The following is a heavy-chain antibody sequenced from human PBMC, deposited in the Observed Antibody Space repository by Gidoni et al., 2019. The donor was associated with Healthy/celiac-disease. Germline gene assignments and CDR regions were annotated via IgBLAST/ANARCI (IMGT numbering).Heavy chain of an antibody. CDR3: ARERPRYSSSWYIPGDY. CDR1: GGPFSSYA. V-gene: IGHV1-69*09. Sequence: QVQLVQSGAEVKKPGSSVKVSCKASGGPFSSYAISWVRQAPGQGLEWMGRIIPILGIANYAQKFQGRVTITADKSTSTAYMELSSLRSEDTAVYYCARERPRYSSSWYIPGDYWGQGTLVTVSS. J-gene: IGHJ4*02. CDR2: IIPILGIA. D-gene: IGHD6-13*01.